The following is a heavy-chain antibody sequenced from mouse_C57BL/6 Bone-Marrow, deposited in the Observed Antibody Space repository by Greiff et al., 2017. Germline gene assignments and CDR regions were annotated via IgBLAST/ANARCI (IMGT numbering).Heavy chain of an antibody. CDR2: ISDGGSYT. Sequence: EVQVVESGGGLVKPGGSLKLSCAASGFTFSSYAMSWVRQTPEKRLEWVAPISDGGSYTYYPANVKGRFTISRDNAKNNLYLQVSHLKSEDTAMYYCARIPYYYGSSPWYFDVWGTGTTVTVSS. V-gene: IGHV5-4*01. CDR1: GFTFSSYA. CDR3: ARIPYYYGSSPWYFDV. D-gene: IGHD1-1*01. J-gene: IGHJ1*03.